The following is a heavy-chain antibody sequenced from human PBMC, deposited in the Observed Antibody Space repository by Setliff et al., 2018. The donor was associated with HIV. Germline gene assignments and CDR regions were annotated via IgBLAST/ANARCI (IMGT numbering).Heavy chain of an antibody. CDR1: GYNFTNYD. D-gene: IGHD1-26*01. CDR3: ARAHRDARNHREEDY. J-gene: IGHJ4*02. Sequence: ASVKVSCKASGYNFTNYDVNWVRQAPGQGLEWVGGIVPIVGVIRYAQKFQGRVTITTDASTTTVYLEMTSLSSEDTATYYCARAHRDARNHREEDYWGQGTQVTVSS. V-gene: IGHV1-69*05. CDR2: IVPIVGVI.